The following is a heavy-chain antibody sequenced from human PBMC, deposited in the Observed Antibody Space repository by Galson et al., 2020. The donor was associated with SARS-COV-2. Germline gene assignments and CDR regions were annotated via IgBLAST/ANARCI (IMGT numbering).Heavy chain of an antibody. Sequence: SCKVSGYTLTELSMHWVRQAPGKGLEWVANIKQDGSEKYYVDSVKGRFTISRDNAKNSLYLQMNSLRAEDTAVYYCARDSWAAAGTGYYYYGMDVWGQGTTVTVSS. J-gene: IGHJ6*02. V-gene: IGHV3-7*03. CDR1: GYTLTELS. CDR2: IKQDGSEK. D-gene: IGHD6-13*01. CDR3: ARDSWAAAGTGYYYYGMDV.